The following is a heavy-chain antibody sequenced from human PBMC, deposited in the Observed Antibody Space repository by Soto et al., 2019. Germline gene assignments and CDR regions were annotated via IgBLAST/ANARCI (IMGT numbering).Heavy chain of an antibody. Sequence: SETLSLTCTVSGGSISNYYWSWIRQPPGEGLEWIGYIYCSGSTNYNPSLKSRVTISVDTSKNQFSLKLTSVTAADTAVYYCAGGGSNYNYFGMDVWGQGTTVTSP. CDR2: IYCSGST. V-gene: IGHV4-59*01. J-gene: IGHJ6*02. D-gene: IGHD4-4*01. CDR1: GGSISNYY. CDR3: AGGGSNYNYFGMDV.